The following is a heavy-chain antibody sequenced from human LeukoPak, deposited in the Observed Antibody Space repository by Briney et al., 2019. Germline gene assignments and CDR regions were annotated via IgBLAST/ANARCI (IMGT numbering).Heavy chain of an antibody. Sequence: SETLSLTCTVSGGSISSYYWSWIRQPAGKGLEWIGRIYTSGSTNYNPSLKSRVTTSVDTSKNQFSLKLSSVTAADTAVYYCARGDDYGDYGDYYYYGMDVWGQGTTVTVSS. CDR1: GGSISSYY. V-gene: IGHV4-4*07. J-gene: IGHJ6*02. D-gene: IGHD4-17*01. CDR2: IYTSGST. CDR3: ARGDDYGDYGDYYYYGMDV.